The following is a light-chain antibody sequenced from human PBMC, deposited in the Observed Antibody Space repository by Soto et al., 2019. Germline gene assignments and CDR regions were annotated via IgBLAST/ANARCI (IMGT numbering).Light chain of an antibody. V-gene: IGLV2-11*01. CDR3: CSYAGSYTYV. Sequence: QSALTQPRSVSGSPGQSVTISCTGTSSDVGGYNYVSWYQQHPGKAPKLMIYDASKRPSGVPDRFSGSKSGNTASLTISGLQADDEADYYCCSYAGSYTYVFGTGTKV. CDR1: SSDVGGYNY. CDR2: DAS. J-gene: IGLJ1*01.